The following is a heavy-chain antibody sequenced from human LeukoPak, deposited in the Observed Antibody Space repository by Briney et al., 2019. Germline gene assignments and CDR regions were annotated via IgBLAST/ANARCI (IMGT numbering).Heavy chain of an antibody. CDR2: IKQDGSEK. CDR3: AKDQDLVVVAATHPLDY. J-gene: IGHJ4*02. Sequence: GGSLRLSCAASGFTFENYGMSWVRQAPGKGLEWVANIKQDGSEKYYVDSVKGRFTISRDNAKNSLYLQMNSLRAEDTAVYYCAKDQDLVVVAATHPLDYWGQGTLVTVSS. D-gene: IGHD2-15*01. V-gene: IGHV3-7*01. CDR1: GFTFENYG.